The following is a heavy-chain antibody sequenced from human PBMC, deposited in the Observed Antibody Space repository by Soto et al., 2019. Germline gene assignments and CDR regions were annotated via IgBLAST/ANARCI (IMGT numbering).Heavy chain of an antibody. CDR3: ARVRQGCSSTSCYFDP. CDR1: GGSISSSNW. CDR2: IHHSGST. V-gene: IGHV4-4*02. J-gene: IGHJ5*02. D-gene: IGHD2-2*01. Sequence: SETLSLTCAVSGGSISSSNWWNWVRQPPGKGLEWIGEIHHSGSTNYNPSLKSRITISVDKSKNQFSLKLNSVTAADTAVYYCARVRQGCSSTSCYFDPWGQGTLVTVSS.